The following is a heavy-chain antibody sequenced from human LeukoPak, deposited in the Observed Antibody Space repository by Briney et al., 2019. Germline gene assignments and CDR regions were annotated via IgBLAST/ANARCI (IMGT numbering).Heavy chain of an antibody. CDR2: TNGDGTDT. D-gene: IGHD3-10*01. V-gene: IGHV3-74*01. J-gene: IGHJ4*02. CDR1: GFTFSDHY. Sequence: PGGSLRLSCAASGFTFSDHYIDWVRQAPGMGLEWVSRTNGDGTDTIYADSVKGRFTISRDNAKNTLYLQMNSLRAEDTAVYYCTRDSHGGVDYWGQGTLVTVSS. CDR3: TRDSHGGVDY.